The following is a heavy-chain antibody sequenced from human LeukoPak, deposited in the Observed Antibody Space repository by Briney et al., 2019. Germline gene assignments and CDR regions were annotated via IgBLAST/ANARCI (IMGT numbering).Heavy chain of an antibody. CDR3: ARGRPTTLDY. V-gene: IGHV4-34*01. CDR2: INHSGST. Sequence: SETLSLTCAVYGGSFSGYYWSWIRQPPGKGLEWIGEINHSGSTNYNPSLKSRVTISVDTSKNQFSLKLSSVTGADTAVYYCARGRPTTLDYWGQGTLVTVSS. D-gene: IGHD4-11*01. J-gene: IGHJ4*02. CDR1: GGSFSGYY.